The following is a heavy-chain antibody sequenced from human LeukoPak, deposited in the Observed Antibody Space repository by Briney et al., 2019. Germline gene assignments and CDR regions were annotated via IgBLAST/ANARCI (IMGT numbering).Heavy chain of an antibody. V-gene: IGHV3-23*01. D-gene: IGHD6-19*01. CDR3: VSQRDHRVAVGGSFDN. J-gene: IGHJ4*02. CDR2: ISPDGNYI. Sequence: GGSLRLSCAASGSTFSNFSMSWVRQTPGTGLAWLSAISPDGNYIYYADSVKGRFTTSRDNSKNTLYLQMTSLRVEDTAVYCCVSQRDHRVAVGGSFDNWGQGTLISVSP. CDR1: GSTFSNFS.